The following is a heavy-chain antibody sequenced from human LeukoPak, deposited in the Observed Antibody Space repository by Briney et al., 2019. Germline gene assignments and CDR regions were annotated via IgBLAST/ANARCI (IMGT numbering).Heavy chain of an antibody. D-gene: IGHD3-3*01. CDR3: ARLGEENTIFGVVITYYMDV. Sequence: PSETLSLTCTVSGGSISSGSYYWSWIRQPAGKGLEWIGEINHSGSTNYNPSLKSRVTISVDTSKNQFSLKLSSVTAADTAVYYCARLGEENTIFGVVITYYMDVWGKGTTVTVSS. CDR1: GGSISSGSYY. J-gene: IGHJ6*03. CDR2: INHSGST. V-gene: IGHV4-61*10.